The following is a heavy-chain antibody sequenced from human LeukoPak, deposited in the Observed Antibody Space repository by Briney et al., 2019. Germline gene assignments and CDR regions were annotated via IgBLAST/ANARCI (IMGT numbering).Heavy chain of an antibody. CDR2: ISSSTNYI. CDR1: GGSISSSN. Sequence: ETLSLTCAVSGGSISSSNWWSWVRQAPGKGLEWVSSISSSTNYIYYADSVKGRFTISRDNAKNSLDLQMNSLRAEDTAVYYCAGTSGRSGVYGMDVWGQGTTVTVSS. J-gene: IGHJ6*02. D-gene: IGHD2-2*01. V-gene: IGHV3-21*01. CDR3: AGTSGRSGVYGMDV.